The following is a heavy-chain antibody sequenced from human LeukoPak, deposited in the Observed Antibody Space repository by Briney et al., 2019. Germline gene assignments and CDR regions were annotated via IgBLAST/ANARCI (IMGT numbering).Heavy chain of an antibody. Sequence: GGSLRLSCAASGFTFSSYWMHWVRQAPGKGLVWVSRINSDGSSTSYADSVKGRFTISRDNAKNTLYLQMNSLRAEDTAVYYCARCRDGYNNDAFDIWGQGTMVTVSS. CDR1: GFTFSSYW. CDR2: INSDGSST. CDR3: ARCRDGYNNDAFDI. V-gene: IGHV3-74*01. J-gene: IGHJ3*02. D-gene: IGHD5-24*01.